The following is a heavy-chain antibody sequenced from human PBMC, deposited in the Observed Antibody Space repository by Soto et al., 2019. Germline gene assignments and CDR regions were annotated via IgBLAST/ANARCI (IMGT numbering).Heavy chain of an antibody. J-gene: IGHJ6*03. Sequence: SETLSLTXTVSGGSISSGGHYWSWIRQHPGKGLEWIGYIYYSGSTYYNPSLKSRVTISIDTSKKQFSLNLSSVTAADTAVYYCARAAGYCSSTSCYADYYYYYMDVWGKGTTVTVSS. CDR3: ARAAGYCSSTSCYADYYYYYMDV. D-gene: IGHD2-2*01. V-gene: IGHV4-31*03. CDR2: IYYSGST. CDR1: GGSISSGGHY.